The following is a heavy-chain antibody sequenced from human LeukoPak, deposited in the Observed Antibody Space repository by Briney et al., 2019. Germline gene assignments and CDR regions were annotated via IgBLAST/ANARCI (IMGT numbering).Heavy chain of an antibody. CDR1: GFTFSSYS. Sequence: PGGSLRLSCAASGFTFSSYSMNWVRQAPGKGLEWVSSISTSSSYIYYVDSVKGRFTISRDNAKNSLNLQMNSLRADDTAVYFCARDGRFSRYNLLYPGLYYMDVWGKGTTVIVSS. CDR3: ARDGRFSRYNLLYPGLYYMDV. V-gene: IGHV3-21*01. D-gene: IGHD1-14*01. J-gene: IGHJ6*03. CDR2: ISTSSSYI.